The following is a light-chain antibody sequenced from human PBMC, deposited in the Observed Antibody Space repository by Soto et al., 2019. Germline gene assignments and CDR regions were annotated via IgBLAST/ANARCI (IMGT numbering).Light chain of an antibody. V-gene: IGKV3-11*01. Sequence: EIGLTQSPATLSLSPGDRATLSCRASQSVSRYLAWYQQKPGQAPRLLIHDTSTSATGVPDTFSGSGSGTGFTLTISSLAPGESAMDYCQQRFSWPPTFGGGTHVEIK. CDR2: DTS. CDR3: QQRFSWPPT. CDR1: QSVSRY. J-gene: IGKJ4*01.